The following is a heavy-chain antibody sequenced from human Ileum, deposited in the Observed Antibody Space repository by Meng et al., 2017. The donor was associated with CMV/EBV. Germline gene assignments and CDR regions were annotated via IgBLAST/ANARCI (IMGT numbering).Heavy chain of an antibody. CDR1: GFSLSRNY. J-gene: IGHJ4*02. Sequence: GESLKISCAASGFSLSRNYMNWVRQAPGKGLEWVTAIYADGSTNYADSVKGRFTISRDNSKNTLYLQVNSLRIEDTAVYYCASGVYSSNWDPIRCDYWGQGTQVTVSS. V-gene: IGHV3-66*02. CDR3: ASGVYSSNWDPIRCDY. CDR2: IYADGST. D-gene: IGHD6-13*01.